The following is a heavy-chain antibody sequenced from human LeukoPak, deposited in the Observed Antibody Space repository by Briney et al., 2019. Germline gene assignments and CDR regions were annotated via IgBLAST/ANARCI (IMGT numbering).Heavy chain of an antibody. CDR3: ARGRGAGIQLWLRGWFDP. D-gene: IGHD5-18*01. J-gene: IGHJ5*02. V-gene: IGHV4-59*08. CDR2: IYYSGST. CDR1: GGSISSYY. Sequence: SETLSLTCTVSGGSISSYYWSWIRQPPGKGLEWIGYIYYSGSTNYSPSLKSRVTISVDTSKNQFSLKLSSVTAADTAVYYCARGRGAGIQLWLRGWFDPWGQGTLVTVSS.